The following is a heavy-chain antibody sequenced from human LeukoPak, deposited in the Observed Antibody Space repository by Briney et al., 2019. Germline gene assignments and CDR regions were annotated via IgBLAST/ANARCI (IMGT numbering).Heavy chain of an antibody. CDR2: FDPEDGET. D-gene: IGHD4-23*01. CDR1: GYTLTELS. J-gene: IGHJ6*03. CDR3: ATLPKGGNSGYYYYMDV. Sequence: ASVKVSCKVSGYTLTELSMHWVRQAPGKGLEWMGGFDPEDGETIYAQKFQGRVTMTEDTSTDTAYMELSSLRSEDTAVYYCATLPKGGNSGYYYYMDVWGKGTTVTVSS. V-gene: IGHV1-24*01.